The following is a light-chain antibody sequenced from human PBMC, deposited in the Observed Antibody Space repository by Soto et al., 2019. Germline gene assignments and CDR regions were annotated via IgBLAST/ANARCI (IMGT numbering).Light chain of an antibody. J-gene: IGKJ1*01. Sequence: EILMTQSPATLSVYPGERVTLSCRASQSAGGKVPWYQQKPGQAPGLLSYGASTRATAIPGRFRGSGSGTEFTLTISILQSEDFAVYYCPHYDGLPQTFGQGTKVDIK. CDR2: GAS. CDR1: QSAGGK. V-gene: IGKV3-15*01. CDR3: PHYDGLPQT.